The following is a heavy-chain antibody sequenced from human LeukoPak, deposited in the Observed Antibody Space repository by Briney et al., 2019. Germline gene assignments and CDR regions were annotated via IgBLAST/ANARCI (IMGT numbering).Heavy chain of an antibody. V-gene: IGHV1-2*02. CDR3: ARPFYDSSGYYFDY. Sequence: ASVKVSCKASGYTFTGYYIHWVRQAPGQGLEWMGWINPNSGGTNYAQKFQGRVTMTRDTSISTAYMELSRLRSDDTAVYYCARPFYDSSGYYFDYWGQGTLVTVSS. CDR1: GYTFTGYY. J-gene: IGHJ4*02. D-gene: IGHD3-22*01. CDR2: INPNSGGT.